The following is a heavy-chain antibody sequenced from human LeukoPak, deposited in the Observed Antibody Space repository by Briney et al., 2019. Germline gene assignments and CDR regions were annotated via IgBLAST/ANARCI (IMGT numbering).Heavy chain of an antibody. CDR2: IYHSGST. CDR3: ARGLSRSFAFDI. V-gene: IGHV4-4*02. D-gene: IGHD2-2*01. CDR1: GGSISSSNW. J-gene: IGHJ3*02. Sequence: ASETLSLTCAVSGGSISSSNWWSWVRQPPGKGLEWIGEIYHSGSTNYNPSLKSRVTISVDTSKNQFSLKLSSVTAADTAVYYCARGLSRSFAFDIWGQGTMVTVSS.